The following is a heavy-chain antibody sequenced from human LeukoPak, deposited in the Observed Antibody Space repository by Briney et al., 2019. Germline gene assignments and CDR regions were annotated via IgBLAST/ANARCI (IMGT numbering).Heavy chain of an antibody. CDR2: ISYDGSNK. Sequence: GGSLRLSCAASGFTFSSYAMHWVSQAPGKGLEWVAVISYDGSNKYYADSVKGRFTISRDNSKNTLYLQMNSLRAEDTAVYYCAKDAIYYGGNPFDFWGQGTLVTVSS. J-gene: IGHJ4*02. CDR3: AKDAIYYGGNPFDF. D-gene: IGHD4-23*01. CDR1: GFTFSSYA. V-gene: IGHV3-30-3*01.